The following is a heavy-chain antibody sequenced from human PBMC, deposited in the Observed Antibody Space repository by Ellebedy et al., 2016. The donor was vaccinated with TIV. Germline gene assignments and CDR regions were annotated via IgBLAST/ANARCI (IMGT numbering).Heavy chain of an antibody. D-gene: IGHD4-23*01. V-gene: IGHV3-30*03. CDR1: GFTFSSYG. CDR2: ISYDGSNK. J-gene: IGHJ4*02. CDR3: APGGGNGAFDY. Sequence: GESLKISXAASGFTFSSYGMHWVRQAPGKGLEWVAVISYDGSNKYYADSVKGRFTISRDNSKNTLYLQTNSLRAEDTAVYYCAPGGGNGAFDYWGQGTLVTVSS.